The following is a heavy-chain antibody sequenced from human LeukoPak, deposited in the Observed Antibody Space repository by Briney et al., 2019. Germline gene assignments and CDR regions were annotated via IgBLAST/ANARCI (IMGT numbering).Heavy chain of an antibody. Sequence: ASVKVSCKASGGTFSSYAISWVRQAPGQGLEWMGWINPNSGGTNYAQKFQGRVTMTRDTSISTAYMELSRLRSDDTAVYYCARGKYDFWSGYYFDYWGQGTLVTVSS. CDR1: GGTFSSYA. D-gene: IGHD3-3*01. V-gene: IGHV1-2*02. J-gene: IGHJ4*02. CDR3: ARGKYDFWSGYYFDY. CDR2: INPNSGGT.